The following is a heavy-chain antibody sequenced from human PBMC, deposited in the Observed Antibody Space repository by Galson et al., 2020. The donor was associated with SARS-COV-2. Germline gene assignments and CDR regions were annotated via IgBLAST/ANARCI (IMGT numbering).Heavy chain of an antibody. CDR2: IRGSGGST. CDR1: GFPFSSYA. J-gene: IGHJ4*02. V-gene: IGHV3-23*01. Sequence: TGGSLRLSCAASGFPFSSYAMSWVRQAPGKGLEWVSAIRGSGGSTYYADSVKGRFTISRDNSKNTLYLQMNSLRAEDTAVYYCAKAVIAATGTAPGRVSGVLDYWGQGTLVTVSS. D-gene: IGHD6-13*01. CDR3: AKAVIAATGTAPGRVSGVLDY.